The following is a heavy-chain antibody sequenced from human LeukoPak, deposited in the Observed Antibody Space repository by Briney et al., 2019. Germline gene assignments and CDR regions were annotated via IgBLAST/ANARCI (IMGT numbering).Heavy chain of an antibody. J-gene: IGHJ6*03. D-gene: IGHD4-17*01. Sequence: SVKVSCKSSGGTFSIYAISWVRQAPGQGLELMGGIIPIFGTANYAQKFQGRVTITTDESTSTAYMELSSLRSEDTAVYYCARGDYDLYYYYMDVWGKGTTVTVSS. V-gene: IGHV1-69*05. CDR1: GGTFSIYA. CDR2: IIPIFGTA. CDR3: ARGDYDLYYYYMDV.